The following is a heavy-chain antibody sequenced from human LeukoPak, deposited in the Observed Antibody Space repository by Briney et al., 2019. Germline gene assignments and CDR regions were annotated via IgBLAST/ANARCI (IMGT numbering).Heavy chain of an antibody. V-gene: IGHV1-46*01. Sequence: GGSLRLSCAASGFTFSSYSMNWVRQAPGQGLEWMGLINPSGSSTLYAEKFRGRIIMTRDMSTATDYMELSSLRSEDTAVYYCAIDNSIADRGWWFDPWGQGTLVTVSS. CDR2: INPSGSST. D-gene: IGHD4-23*01. CDR1: GFTFSSYS. CDR3: AIDNSIADRGWWFDP. J-gene: IGHJ5*02.